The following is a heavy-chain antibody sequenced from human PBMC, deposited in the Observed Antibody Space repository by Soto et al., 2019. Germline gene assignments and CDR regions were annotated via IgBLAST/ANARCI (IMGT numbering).Heavy chain of an antibody. CDR3: VRSRSGAVADSFDL. Sequence: HPGGSLRLSCAGSGFTFSRHALHWVRQAPGKGLEWVAVVSKDGSVKYWIESVKGRFTLSRDNSKNTVYLEMNSLRPEDTGVYYCVRSRSGAVADSFDLWGQGTLVTVS. CDR2: VSKDGSVK. V-gene: IGHV3-30-3*01. D-gene: IGHD3-10*01. J-gene: IGHJ4*02. CDR1: GFTFSRHA.